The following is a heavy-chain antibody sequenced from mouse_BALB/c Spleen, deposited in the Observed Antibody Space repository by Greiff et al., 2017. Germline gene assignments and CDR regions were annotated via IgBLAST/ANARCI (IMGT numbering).Heavy chain of an antibody. CDR2: ISNGGGST. V-gene: IGHV5-12-2*01. J-gene: IGHJ3*01. Sequence: DVKLVESGGGLVQPGGSLKLSCAASGFTFSSYTMSWVRQTPEKRLEWVAYISNGGGSTYYPDTVKGRFTISRDNAKNTLYLQMSSLKSEDTAMYYCARHNGNYPWFAYWGQGTLVTVSA. CDR3: ARHNGNYPWFAY. D-gene: IGHD2-1*01. CDR1: GFTFSSYT.